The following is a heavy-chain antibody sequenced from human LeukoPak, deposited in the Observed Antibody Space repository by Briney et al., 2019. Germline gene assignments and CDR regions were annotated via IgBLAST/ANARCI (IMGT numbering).Heavy chain of an antibody. J-gene: IGHJ4*02. CDR2: IYSGGST. V-gene: IGHV3-53*01. CDR3: ASPRSITGNPIDY. CDR1: GFTVSTNY. Sequence: PGGSLRLSCAASGFTVSTNYMNWVRQAPGKGLEWVSIIYSGGSTYYADSVKGRFTISRDNSKNTVYLQMNSLRAEDTAVYYCASPRSITGNPIDYWGQGTLVTVSS. D-gene: IGHD1-20*01.